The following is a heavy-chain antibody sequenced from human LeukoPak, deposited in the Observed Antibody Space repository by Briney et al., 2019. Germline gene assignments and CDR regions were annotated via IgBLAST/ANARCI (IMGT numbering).Heavy chain of an antibody. Sequence: GESLKISCKGSGYTFISYWIGWVRQMPGKGLEWMGIIYPGDSDTTYSPSFQGQVTISADKSISTAYLQWSSLKASDTAMYYCARVGGAAGADYYYYMDVWGKGTTVTVSS. D-gene: IGHD1-26*01. CDR3: ARVGGAAGADYYYYMDV. CDR1: GYTFISYW. V-gene: IGHV5-51*01. J-gene: IGHJ6*03. CDR2: IYPGDSDT.